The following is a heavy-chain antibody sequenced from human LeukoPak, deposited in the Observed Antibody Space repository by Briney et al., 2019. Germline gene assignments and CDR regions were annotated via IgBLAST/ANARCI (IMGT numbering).Heavy chain of an antibody. CDR3: ASRYYGSGRNYYYGMDV. CDR1: GGTFSSYA. CDR2: IIPILGIA. V-gene: IGHV1-69*04. J-gene: IGHJ6*02. Sequence: RASVKVSCKASGGTFSSYAISCVRQAPGQGLEWMGRIIPILGIANYAQKFQGRVTITADKSTSTAYMELSSLRSEDTAVYYCASRYYGSGRNYYYGMDVWGQGTTVTVSS. D-gene: IGHD3-10*01.